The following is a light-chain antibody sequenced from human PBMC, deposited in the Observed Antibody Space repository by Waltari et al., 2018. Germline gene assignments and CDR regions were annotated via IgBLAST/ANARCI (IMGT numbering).Light chain of an antibody. Sequence: SYELTQPPSVSVSPGQTASISCSGEELGDKYACWYRQKPGQSPVLVLYQDTKRPSGIPERFSGSNSGITATLTIRGTQPVDEADYYCQAWDNFTVAFGGGTKLSVL. V-gene: IGLV3-1*01. J-gene: IGLJ2*01. CDR3: QAWDNFTVA. CDR2: QDT. CDR1: ELGDKY.